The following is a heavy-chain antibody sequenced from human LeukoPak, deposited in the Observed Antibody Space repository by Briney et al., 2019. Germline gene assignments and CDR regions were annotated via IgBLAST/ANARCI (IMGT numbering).Heavy chain of an antibody. CDR1: GFTFSSYA. CDR3: ARGEVVIDAFDI. J-gene: IGHJ3*02. V-gene: IGHV3-30-3*01. Sequence: PGGSLRLSCAASGFTFSSYAMHWVRQAPGKGLEWVAVISYDGSNKYYADSVKGRFTISRDNSKNTLYLQMNSLRAEDTAVYYCARGEVVIDAFDIWGQGTMVTVSS. CDR2: ISYDGSNK. D-gene: IGHD2-21*01.